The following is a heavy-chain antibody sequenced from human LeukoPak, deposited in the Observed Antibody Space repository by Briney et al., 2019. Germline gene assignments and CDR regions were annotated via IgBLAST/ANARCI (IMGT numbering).Heavy chain of an antibody. CDR2: ISAYNVNT. V-gene: IGHV1-18*01. CDR1: GYTFTSYP. Sequence: ASVKVSCKASGYTFTSYPITWVRQAPGQGLEWMGWISAYNVNTKYAQNLQGRVTITRNTSISTAYMELSSLRSEDTAVYYCAKDGQWLVLNIWGQGTMVTVSS. D-gene: IGHD6-19*01. J-gene: IGHJ3*02. CDR3: AKDGQWLVLNI.